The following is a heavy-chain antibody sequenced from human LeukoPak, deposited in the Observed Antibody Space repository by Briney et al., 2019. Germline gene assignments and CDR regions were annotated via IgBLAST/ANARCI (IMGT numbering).Heavy chain of an antibody. CDR1: GGSFSGYY. CDR3: GGAQEVYYFVWGSSHWFDP. Sequence: SETLSLTCAVYGGSFSGYYWSWIRQPPGKGLEWIGEINHSGSTNYNPSLTSRVTISVDTSKNQFSLKLSSVTAADTAVYYCGGAQEVYYFVWGSSHWFDPWGQGNLVTVFS. CDR2: INHSGST. D-gene: IGHD3-16*01. V-gene: IGHV4-34*01. J-gene: IGHJ5*02.